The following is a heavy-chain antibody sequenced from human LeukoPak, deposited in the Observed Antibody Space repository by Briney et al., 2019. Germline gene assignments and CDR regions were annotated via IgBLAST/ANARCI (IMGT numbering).Heavy chain of an antibody. V-gene: IGHV2-26*01. J-gene: IGHJ4*02. D-gene: IGHD1-1*01. CDR2: IVSNDEK. Sequence: SGPLLVKPTETLTLTCTVSGFSLSNNRMGVSWIRQPPGKALEWLAHIVSNDEKSYSTSQKSRLTISKDTSKSQVILITTNMDPVDTATYYCARLRGLQLELRDWGQGTLVTVSS. CDR1: GFSLSNNRMG. CDR3: ARLRGLQLELRD.